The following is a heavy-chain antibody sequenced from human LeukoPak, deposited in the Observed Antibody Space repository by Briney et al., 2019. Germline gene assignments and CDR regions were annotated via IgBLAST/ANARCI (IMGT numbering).Heavy chain of an antibody. V-gene: IGHV3-7*01. CDR1: GFTFSSYA. CDR2: IKQDGSEK. D-gene: IGHD3-9*01. CDR3: ASCYDILTGYPYY. J-gene: IGHJ4*02. Sequence: GGSLRLSCAASGFTFSSYAMSWVRQAPGKGLEWVANIKQDGSEKYYVDSVKGRFTISRDNAKNSLYLQMNSLRAEDTAVYYCASCYDILTGYPYYWGQGTLVTVSS.